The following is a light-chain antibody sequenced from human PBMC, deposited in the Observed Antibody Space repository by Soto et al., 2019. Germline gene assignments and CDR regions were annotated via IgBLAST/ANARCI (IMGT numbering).Light chain of an antibody. J-gene: IGKJ4*01. V-gene: IGKV3-11*01. CDR2: DVS. CDR3: QQSSDWPLT. Sequence: DIVLTQSPATLSLSPGERATLSCRASQSVSSYLAWYQQRPGQAPRLLIYDVSNGATGIPARFSGSGSGTDFTLTISSLEPEDFAVYYCQQSSDWPLTFGGGTKVEIK. CDR1: QSVSSY.